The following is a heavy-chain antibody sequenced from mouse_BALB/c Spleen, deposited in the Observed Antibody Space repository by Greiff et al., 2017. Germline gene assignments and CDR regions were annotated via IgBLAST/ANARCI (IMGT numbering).Heavy chain of an antibody. CDR3: NAEGDGTSFAY. CDR2: IDPENGDT. Sequence: EVQLHQSGAELVRSGASVKLSCTASGFNIKDYYMHWVKQRPEQGLEWIGWIDPENGDTEYAPKFQGKATMTADTSSNTAYLQLSSLTSEDTAVYYCNAEGDGTSFAYWGQGTLVTVSA. CDR1: GFNIKDYY. J-gene: IGHJ3*01. V-gene: IGHV14-4*02. D-gene: IGHD2-1*01.